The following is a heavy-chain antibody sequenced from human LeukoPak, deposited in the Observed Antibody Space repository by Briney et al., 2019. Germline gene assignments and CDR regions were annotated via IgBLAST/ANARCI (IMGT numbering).Heavy chain of an antibody. CDR3: ARSSGTYHFDY. J-gene: IGHJ4*02. D-gene: IGHD1-26*01. CDR2: ISSSSSYI. V-gene: IGHV3-21*01. CDR1: GFTFSSYS. Sequence: GGSLRLSCAASGFTFSSYSMNWVRQAPGKGLEWVSSISSSSSYIYYADSVKGRFTISRDNAKNSLFLQVNSLRAEDTAVYYCARSSGTYHFDYWGQGTLVTVSS.